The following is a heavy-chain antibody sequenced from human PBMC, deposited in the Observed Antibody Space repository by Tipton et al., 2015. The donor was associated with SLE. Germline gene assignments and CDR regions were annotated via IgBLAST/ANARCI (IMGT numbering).Heavy chain of an antibody. J-gene: IGHJ4*02. CDR2: INAGNGDT. D-gene: IGHD6-19*01. V-gene: IGHV1-3*03. CDR1: GYTFSSYA. Sequence: QVQLVQSGAEGKKPGASVQVSCKASGYTFSSYAMHWVRQAPGQRLEWMGWINAGNGDTKYSQESQGRVTITRDTSASTAYVELSSLRSEDMAVYYCARAGPSYSFDYWGQGTLVTVSS. CDR3: ARAGPSYSFDY.